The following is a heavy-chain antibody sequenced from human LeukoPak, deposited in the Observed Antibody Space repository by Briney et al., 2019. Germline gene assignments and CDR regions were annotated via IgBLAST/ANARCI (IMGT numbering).Heavy chain of an antibody. Sequence: GGSLRLSCAASGFTFSSYSMNWVRQAPGKGLEWVYSISSSSSYIYYADSVKGRFTISRDNAKNSLYLQMNSLRAEDTAVYYCARYLENPYYYDSSGYPMAYWGQGPLVTVSS. J-gene: IGHJ4*02. V-gene: IGHV3-21*01. CDR1: GFTFSSYS. CDR3: ARYLENPYYYDSSGYPMAY. CDR2: ISSSSSYI. D-gene: IGHD3-22*01.